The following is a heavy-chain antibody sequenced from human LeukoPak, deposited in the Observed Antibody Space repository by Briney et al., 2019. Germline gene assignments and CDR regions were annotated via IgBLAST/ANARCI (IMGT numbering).Heavy chain of an antibody. Sequence: GGSLRLSCAASGFTFSSYWMHWVRQAPGKGLVWVSRINSDGSSTSYADSVKGRFTIPRDNAKDTLYLQMNSLRAEDTAVYYCARDRSGSYFDYWGQGTLVTVSS. CDR1: GFTFSSYW. D-gene: IGHD1-26*01. J-gene: IGHJ4*02. CDR3: ARDRSGSYFDY. CDR2: INSDGSST. V-gene: IGHV3-74*01.